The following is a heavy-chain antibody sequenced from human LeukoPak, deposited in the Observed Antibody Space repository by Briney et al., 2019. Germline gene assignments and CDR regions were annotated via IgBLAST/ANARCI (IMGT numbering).Heavy chain of an antibody. D-gene: IGHD3-3*01. CDR3: ASLVHDFWSGYYANFDY. V-gene: IGHV1-2*02. CDR2: INPNSGGT. CDR1: GYTFTSYG. Sequence: ASVKVSCKASGYTFTSYGISWVRQAPGQGLEWMGWINPNSGGTNYAQKFQGRVTMTRDTSISTAYMELSRLRSDDTAVYYCASLVHDFWSGYYANFDYWGQGTLVTVSS. J-gene: IGHJ4*02.